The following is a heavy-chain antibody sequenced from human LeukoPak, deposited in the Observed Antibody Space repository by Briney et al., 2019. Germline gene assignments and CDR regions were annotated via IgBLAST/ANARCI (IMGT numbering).Heavy chain of an antibody. J-gene: IGHJ4*02. D-gene: IGHD6-13*01. CDR3: ARDLLTGAAGTGFDY. CDR2: IRNDGSNK. Sequence: PGGSLRLSCAASGFTFRNYGMHWVRQAPGKGPEWVAFIRNDGSNKYYVDYVKGRFTISRDNYKNTLYLQMNSLRAEDTAVYYCARDLLTGAAGTGFDYWGQGTLVTVSS. CDR1: GFTFRNYG. V-gene: IGHV3-30*02.